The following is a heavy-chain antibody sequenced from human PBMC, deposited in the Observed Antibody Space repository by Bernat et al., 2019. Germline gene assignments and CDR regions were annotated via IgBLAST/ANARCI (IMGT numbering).Heavy chain of an antibody. V-gene: IGHV3-7*03. CDR2: IKQDGSEK. J-gene: IGHJ6*04. CDR3: ARALPQRVLLWFRESSVMDV. Sequence: EVQLVESGGGLVQPGGSLRLSCAASGFTFSSYWMSWVRQAPGKGLEWVANIKQDGSEKYYVDSVKGRFTISRDNAKTSLYLQMNSLRAKDTAVYYCARALPQRVLLWFRESSVMDVWGKGTTVTVSS. CDR1: GFTFSSYW. D-gene: IGHD3-10*01.